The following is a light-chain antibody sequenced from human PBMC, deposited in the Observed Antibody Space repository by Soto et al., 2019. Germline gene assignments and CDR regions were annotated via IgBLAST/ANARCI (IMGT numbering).Light chain of an antibody. Sequence: QSVLTQPASVSGSPGQSITLSCTGTSSDVGSYNLVSWYQQHPGKAPKLMIYEGSKRPSGVSNRFSGYKSGNTASLTISGLQAEDEADYYCCSYAGSSTFVVFGGGTKLTVL. CDR3: CSYAGSSTFVV. V-gene: IGLV2-23*03. CDR2: EGS. CDR1: SSDVGSYNL. J-gene: IGLJ2*01.